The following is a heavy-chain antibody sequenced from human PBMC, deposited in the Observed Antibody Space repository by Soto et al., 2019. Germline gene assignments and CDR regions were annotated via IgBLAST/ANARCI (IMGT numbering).Heavy chain of an antibody. Sequence: LSLTCAVYGGSFSGYYWSWIRQPPGKGLEWIGEINHSGSTNYNPSLKSRVTISVDTSKNQFSLKLSSVTAADTAVYYCARGLFRNTLVPHDAFDIWGQGTMVTVS. J-gene: IGHJ3*02. CDR3: ARGLFRNTLVPHDAFDI. V-gene: IGHV4-34*01. CDR2: INHSGST. D-gene: IGHD2-8*02. CDR1: GGSFSGYY.